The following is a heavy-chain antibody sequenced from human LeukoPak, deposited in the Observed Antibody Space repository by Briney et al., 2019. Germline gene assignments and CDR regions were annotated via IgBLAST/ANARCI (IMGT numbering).Heavy chain of an antibody. Sequence: GGSLRLSCAVSGFTFSSYSMNWVRQAPGKGLEWVSSISSSSSYIYYADSVKGRFTISRDNAKNSLYLQMNSLRAEDTALYYCASSGIYYGAAFDFWGQGTLVTVSS. D-gene: IGHD1-26*01. V-gene: IGHV3-21*04. J-gene: IGHJ4*02. CDR3: ASSGIYYGAAFDF. CDR2: ISSSSSYI. CDR1: GFTFSSYS.